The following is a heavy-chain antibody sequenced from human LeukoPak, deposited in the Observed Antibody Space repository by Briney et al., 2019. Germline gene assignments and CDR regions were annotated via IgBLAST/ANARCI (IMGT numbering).Heavy chain of an antibody. CDR1: GYTFTSYA. Sequence: ASVKVSCKASGYTFTSYAMNWVRQAPGQGLEWMGWINTNTGNPTYAQGFTGRFVFSLDTSVSTAYLQISSLKAEDTAVYYCARTAAADPGAYYYYYGMGVWGQGTTVTVSS. V-gene: IGHV7-4-1*02. CDR2: INTNTGNP. D-gene: IGHD6-13*01. J-gene: IGHJ6*02. CDR3: ARTAAADPGAYYYYYGMGV.